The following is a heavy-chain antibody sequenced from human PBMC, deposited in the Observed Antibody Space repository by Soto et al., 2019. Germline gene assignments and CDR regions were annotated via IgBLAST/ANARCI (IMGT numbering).Heavy chain of an antibody. CDR1: GFTFDDYA. Sequence: EVQLVESGGGLVQPGGSLRLSCAASGFTFDDYAMHWVRRVPGKGLVWVSSITWNSNVLGYADSVKGRFTISRDNAKNSLYLKMNRLRPEDTALYYCAKGGPDGFCSGGRCYFEQWGQGTLVTVSS. D-gene: IGHD2-15*01. CDR3: AKGGPDGFCSGGRCYFEQ. V-gene: IGHV3-9*01. CDR2: ITWNSNVL. J-gene: IGHJ4*02.